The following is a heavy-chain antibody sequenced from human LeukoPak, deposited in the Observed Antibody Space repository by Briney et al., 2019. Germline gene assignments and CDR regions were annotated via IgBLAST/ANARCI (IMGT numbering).Heavy chain of an antibody. J-gene: IGHJ4*02. CDR1: GGSISSGSYY. D-gene: IGHD3-10*01. CDR2: IYTSGST. V-gene: IGHV4-61*02. Sequence: PSETLSLTCTVSGGSISSGSYYWSWIRQPAGKGLEWIGRIYTSGSTNYNPSLKSRVTISVDTSKNQFSLKLSSVTAADTAVYYCARELLTGITMVRGVLSYFDYWGQGTLVTVSS. CDR3: ARELLTGITMVRGVLSYFDY.